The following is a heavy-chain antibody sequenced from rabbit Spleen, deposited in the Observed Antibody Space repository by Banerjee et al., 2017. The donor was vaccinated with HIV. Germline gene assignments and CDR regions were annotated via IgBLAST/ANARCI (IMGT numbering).Heavy chain of an antibody. V-gene: IGHV1S47*01. Sequence: QEQLVESGGGLVQPEGSLTLTCKAAGFDFSSNAICWVRQAPGKGPEWIACIDLGDGSTYDASWVNGRFSISRSTSLNTVTLQMTSLTAADTATYFCARDLDGVIGWNFGWWGQGTLVTVS. D-gene: IGHD1-1*01. J-gene: IGHJ4*01. CDR2: IDLGDGST. CDR3: ARDLDGVIGWNFGW. CDR1: GFDFSSNA.